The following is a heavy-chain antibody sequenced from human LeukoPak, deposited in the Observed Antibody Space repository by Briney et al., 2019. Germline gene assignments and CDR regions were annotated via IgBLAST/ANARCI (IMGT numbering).Heavy chain of an antibody. D-gene: IGHD6-13*01. V-gene: IGHV4-39*07. CDR2: IYHSGST. CDR1: GGSISSSSYY. Sequence: PSETLSLTCTVSGGSISSSSYYWGWIRQPPGKGLEWIGSIYHSGSTNYNPSLKSRVTISVDKSKNQFSLKLSSVTAADTAVYYCARTSSSWYDSLGWFDPWGQGTLVTVSS. CDR3: ARTSSSWYDSLGWFDP. J-gene: IGHJ5*02.